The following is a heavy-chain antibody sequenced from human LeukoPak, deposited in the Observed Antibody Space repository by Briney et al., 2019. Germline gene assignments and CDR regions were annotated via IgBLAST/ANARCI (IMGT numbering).Heavy chain of an antibody. V-gene: IGHV1-2*06. D-gene: IGHD3-22*01. CDR2: INPNSGGT. J-gene: IGHJ4*02. CDR3: AREDYYDGSGSPSASAPVDH. CDR1: GGTFSSYA. Sequence: ASVKVSCKASGGTFSSYAISWVRQAPGQGLEWMGRINPNSGGTNYAQKFQGRVTMTRDTSISTVYMELSRLRSDDTAVYYCAREDYYDGSGSPSASAPVDHWGQGTLVTVSS.